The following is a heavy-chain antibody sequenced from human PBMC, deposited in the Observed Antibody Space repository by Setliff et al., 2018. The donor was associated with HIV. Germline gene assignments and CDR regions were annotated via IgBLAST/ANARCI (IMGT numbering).Heavy chain of an antibody. V-gene: IGHV4-59*08. D-gene: IGHD5-18*01. J-gene: IGHJ6*02. CDR1: GDPISNHY. CDR3: ASSGGYTSGLYFYYGMDV. CDR2: IYNSGTT. Sequence: SETLSLTCNVSGDPISNHYWNWIRQPPGKGLEWIATIYNSGTTNYNPSLKSRVTMSVDASKNQFSLNLSSVTAADTAVYYCASSGGYTSGLYFYYGMDVWGQGTTVTVSS.